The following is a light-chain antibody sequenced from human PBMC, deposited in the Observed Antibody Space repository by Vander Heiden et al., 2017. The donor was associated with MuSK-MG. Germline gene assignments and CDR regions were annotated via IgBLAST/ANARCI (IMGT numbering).Light chain of an antibody. CDR3: QQGYTKPLT. CDR1: QNIGNY. Sequence: DIQMTQSPSSLSASVGDRVTIICRATQNIGNYLNWYQQKGGKAPQLLIYAATRLQSGVPSRFSGSGSGTEFTLSISSLQREDFATYYCQQGYTKPLTFGGGTKVEIK. J-gene: IGKJ4*01. CDR2: AAT. V-gene: IGKV1-39*01.